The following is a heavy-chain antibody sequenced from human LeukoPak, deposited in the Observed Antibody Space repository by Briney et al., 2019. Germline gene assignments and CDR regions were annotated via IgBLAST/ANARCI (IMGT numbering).Heavy chain of an antibody. CDR2: ISSTSKYI. J-gene: IGHJ2*01. CDR1: GFTFSDYS. CDR3: AGGLGWHFAL. Sequence: GGSLRLSCAASGFTFSDYSMNWVRQAPGKGLEWVSSISSTSKYIYYGDSVKGRFTISRDNAKNSLYLQMNSLRVEDTAVYYCAGGLGWHFALWGRGTLVTVSS. D-gene: IGHD3-10*01. V-gene: IGHV3-21*01.